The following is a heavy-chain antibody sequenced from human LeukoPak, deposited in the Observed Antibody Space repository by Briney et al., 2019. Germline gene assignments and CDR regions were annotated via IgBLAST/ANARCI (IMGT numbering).Heavy chain of an antibody. D-gene: IGHD3-16*01. V-gene: IGHV4-34*01. J-gene: IGHJ4*02. Sequence: SETLSLTCAVYGGSFSGYYWGWIRQPPGKGLEWIGEINHSGSTNYNPSLKSRVTISVDTSKNQFSLKLSSVTAADTAVYYCARRCCAGAFVRTYRTIDYWGQGTLVTVSS. CDR3: ARRCCAGAFVRTYRTIDY. CDR2: INHSGST. CDR1: GGSFSGYY.